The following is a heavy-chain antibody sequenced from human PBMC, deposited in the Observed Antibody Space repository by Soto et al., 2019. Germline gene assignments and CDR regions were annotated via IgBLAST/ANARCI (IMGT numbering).Heavy chain of an antibody. CDR2: IKHDGSEK. J-gene: IGHJ4*02. CDR1: GLTFSRDW. Sequence: EVQLVESGGDLVQPGGSLRVSCATSGLTFSRDWMSWVRQAPGKGLEWVANIKHDGSEKYYLDSVRGRFTISRDNAENALYLQMNSLRADDTAVYFCARTRGYGRSFDYWGQGTLVTVSS. CDR3: ARTRGYGRSFDY. V-gene: IGHV3-7*01. D-gene: IGHD5-18*01.